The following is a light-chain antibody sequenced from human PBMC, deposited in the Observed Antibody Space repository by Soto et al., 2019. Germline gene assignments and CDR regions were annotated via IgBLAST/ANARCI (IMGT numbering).Light chain of an antibody. CDR3: QQYNNWPWT. Sequence: EIVLTQSPSTLSLSPGERATLSCRASQSVSSSYLAWYQQKPGQAPRLLIYGASTRAPGFPARFSGSGSGPDFTLTISSLQSEDFAVYYCQQYNNWPWTFGQGTKVDIK. CDR2: GAS. V-gene: IGKV3-15*01. J-gene: IGKJ1*01. CDR1: QSVSSSY.